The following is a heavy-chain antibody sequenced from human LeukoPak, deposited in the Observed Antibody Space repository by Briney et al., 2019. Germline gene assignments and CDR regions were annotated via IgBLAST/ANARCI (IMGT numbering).Heavy chain of an antibody. V-gene: IGHV4-59*01. D-gene: IGHD3-22*01. CDR1: GGSISSYY. CDR2: VYYSGST. J-gene: IGHJ4*02. CDR3: ARGSNYDGSGYPFDY. Sequence: PSETLSLTCTVSGGSISSYYWSWIRQPPEKGLEWIGYVYYSGSTNYNPSLKSRVTISVDTSKNQFSLKLSSVTAADTAVYYCARGSNYDGSGYPFDYWGQGTLVTVSS.